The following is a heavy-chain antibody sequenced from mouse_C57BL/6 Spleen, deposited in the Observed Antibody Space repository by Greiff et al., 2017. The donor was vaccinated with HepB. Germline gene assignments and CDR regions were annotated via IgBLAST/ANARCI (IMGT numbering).Heavy chain of an antibody. V-gene: IGHV5-17*01. CDR3: ARPRPFDV. J-gene: IGHJ1*03. CDR2: ISSGSSTI. Sequence: VKLMDSGGGFVKPGVSLKLSCAASGFTFIYYGMHWVRQAPEKGLEWVAYISSGSSTIYYADTVKGRFTISRDNAKNTLFLQMTSLRSEDTAMYYCARPRPFDVWGTGTTVTVSS. CDR1: GFTFIYYG.